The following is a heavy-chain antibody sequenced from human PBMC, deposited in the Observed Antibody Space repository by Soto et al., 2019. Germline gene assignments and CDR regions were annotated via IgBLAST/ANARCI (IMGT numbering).Heavy chain of an antibody. CDR2: ISSSGATM. V-gene: IGHV3-11*01. Sequence: GGSLRLSCAASGFRFSDHYMTWIRQAPGKGLEWVSKISSSGATMYYADSVKGRFTVSRDNAQNSLYLQMNGLRAEDTAVYYCAGGPYYYGSAFWGQGTLVTVSS. J-gene: IGHJ4*02. D-gene: IGHD3-10*01. CDR1: GFRFSDHY. CDR3: AGGPYYYGSAF.